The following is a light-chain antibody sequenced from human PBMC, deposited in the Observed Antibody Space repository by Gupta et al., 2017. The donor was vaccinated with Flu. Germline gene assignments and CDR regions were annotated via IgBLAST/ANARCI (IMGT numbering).Light chain of an antibody. CDR1: QSVSSN. CDR3: QQYTRWGDT. J-gene: IGKJ4*01. V-gene: IGKV3-15*01. CDR2: DGS. Sequence: PASLSVSPGERATLSFRSSQSVSSNIAWYQQKGGQPPRLLMYDGSTRAAGCPARFSGSGSGAEFTLTISSLQPEDFAVYYCQQYTRWGDTFGSGTKVEIK.